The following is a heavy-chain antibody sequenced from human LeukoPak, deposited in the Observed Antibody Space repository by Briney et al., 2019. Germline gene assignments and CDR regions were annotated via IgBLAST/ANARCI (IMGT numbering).Heavy chain of an antibody. CDR2: ISAYNGNT. J-gene: IGHJ6*03. V-gene: IGHV1-18*01. CDR3: ARDPLSGYYSYYYYYMDV. Sequence: EASVKVSCKASGYTFTSYGISWVRQAPGQGLEWMRWISAYNGNTNYAQKLQGRVTMTTDTSTSTAYMELRSLRSDDTAVYYCARDPLSGYYSYYYYYMDVWGKGTTVTVSS. CDR1: GYTFTSYG. D-gene: IGHD3-22*01.